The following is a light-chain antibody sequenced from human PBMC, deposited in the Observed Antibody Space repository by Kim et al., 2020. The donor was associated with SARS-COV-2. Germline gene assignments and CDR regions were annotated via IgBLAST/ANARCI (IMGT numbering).Light chain of an antibody. V-gene: IGLV4-69*01. J-gene: IGLJ3*02. Sequence: QLVLTQSPSASASLGASVKLTCTLSSGHRNYAIAWHQQQPEKGPRYLMKLNSDGSHSKGDAIPDRFSGSSSGAERSLTISSLQSEDEADYSCQTWGTGSRVFGGGTQLTVL. CDR3: QTWGTGSRV. CDR1: SGHRNYA. CDR2: LNSDGSH.